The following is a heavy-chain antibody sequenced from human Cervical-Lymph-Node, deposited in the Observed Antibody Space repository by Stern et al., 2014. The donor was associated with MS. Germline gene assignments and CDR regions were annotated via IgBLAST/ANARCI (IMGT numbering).Heavy chain of an antibody. D-gene: IGHD6-19*01. J-gene: IGHJ6*02. V-gene: IGHV1-46*01. CDR3: AREVAGHRLGMMDV. CDR1: GYTFTNYY. Sequence: VQLVESGAEVKKPGASVKVSCKASGYTFTNYYMHWVRQAPGQGLEGMGLINPSGGSTSYAQKLQGRVTMTRDTSTSTVYMELSSLRSEDTAVYYCAREVAGHRLGMMDVWGQGTTVTVSS. CDR2: INPSGGST.